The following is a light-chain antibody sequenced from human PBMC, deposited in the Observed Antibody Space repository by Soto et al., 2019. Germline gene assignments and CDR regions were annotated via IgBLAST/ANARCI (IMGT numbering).Light chain of an antibody. CDR1: SSDVGGYNF. CDR2: EAS. J-gene: IGLJ3*02. CDR3: SSYAGGSSPWV. V-gene: IGLV2-8*01. Sequence: QSVLTQPPSASGSPGQSVTISCTGTSSDVGGYNFVSWYQQHPGKAPKPMIHEASKRPSGVPNRFSGSKSGNTASLTVSGLQAEEEAEDYCSSYAGGSSPWVFGRGTKLTVL.